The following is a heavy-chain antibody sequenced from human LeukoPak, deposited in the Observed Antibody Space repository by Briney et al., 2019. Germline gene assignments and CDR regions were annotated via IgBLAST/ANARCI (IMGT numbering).Heavy chain of an antibody. CDR3: ARGVGVVTIFGVVINEYYFDY. CDR2: IYPGDSDT. D-gene: IGHD3-3*01. V-gene: IGHV5-51*01. CDR1: GYRFTSYW. Sequence: GESLQISCKGSGYRFTSYWIGWVRQLPGKGLEWMGIIYPGDSDTRYSPSFQGQVTISADKSISTAYLQWGSLKASDTAMYYCARGVGVVTIFGVVINEYYFDYWGQGTLVTVSS. J-gene: IGHJ4*02.